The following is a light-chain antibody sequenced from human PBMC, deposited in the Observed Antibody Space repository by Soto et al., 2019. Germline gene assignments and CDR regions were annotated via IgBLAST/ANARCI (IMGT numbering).Light chain of an antibody. CDR3: SSYAGSSIHVV. CDR1: SSDVGSYNL. CDR2: EGS. J-gene: IGLJ2*01. Sequence: QSALTQPASVSGSPGQSITISCTGTSSDVGSYNLVSWYQQHPGKAPKLMIYEGSKRPSGVSNRFSGSKSGNTASLTISGLQAEDGADYSCSSYAGSSIHVVFGGGTKLTVL. V-gene: IGLV2-23*01.